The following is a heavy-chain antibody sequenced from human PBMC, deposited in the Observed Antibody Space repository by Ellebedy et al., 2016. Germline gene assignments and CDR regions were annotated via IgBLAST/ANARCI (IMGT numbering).Heavy chain of an antibody. J-gene: IGHJ4*02. V-gene: IGHV4-39*02. D-gene: IGHD1-14*01. CDR3: ARGNTIPGPEPLDY. CDR1: GGSISSSGYY. Sequence: SETLSLTCTVSGGSISSSGYYWGWIRQPPGKGLEWIGSIYYSGSTFYNPSLKSRVTVSVDRSQNHFSLSLSSVIAADTAMYYYARGNTIPGPEPLDYWGQGTLITVSS. CDR2: IYYSGST.